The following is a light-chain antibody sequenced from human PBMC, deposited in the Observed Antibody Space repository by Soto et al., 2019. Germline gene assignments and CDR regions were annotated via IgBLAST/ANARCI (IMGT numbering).Light chain of an antibody. CDR3: QQSYSSPPT. V-gene: IGKV1-39*01. J-gene: IGKJ1*01. CDR2: AAS. Sequence: DIQMTQSPSSLSASVEDRVIITCRASQSISNHLNWYQQKPGKAPKLLIFAASSLXSGVPSRFSGSRSGPDFTLTISSLQPEDFATYYCQQSYSSPPTFGQGTKVEIK. CDR1: QSISNH.